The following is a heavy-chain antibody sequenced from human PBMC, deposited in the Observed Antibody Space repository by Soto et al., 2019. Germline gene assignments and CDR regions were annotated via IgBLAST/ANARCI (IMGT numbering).Heavy chain of an antibody. D-gene: IGHD6-13*01. CDR1: GGTFSSYA. V-gene: IGHV1-69*01. Sequence: QVQLVQSGAEVKKPGSSVKVSCKASGGTFSSYAISWVRQAPGQGLEWMGGIIPIFGTANYAQKFQGRVTITADESTSTAYMELSSLRCEDTAVYYCARGPMRQQLVLPYYFDYWGQGTLVTVSS. J-gene: IGHJ4*02. CDR3: ARGPMRQQLVLPYYFDY. CDR2: IIPIFGTA.